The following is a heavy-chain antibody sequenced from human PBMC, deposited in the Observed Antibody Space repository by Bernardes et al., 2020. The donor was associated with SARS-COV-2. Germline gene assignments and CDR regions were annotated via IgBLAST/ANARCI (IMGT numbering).Heavy chain of an antibody. Sequence: GGSLRLSCAASGFTFSSYGMHWVRQAPGKGLEWVAVISYDGSNKYYADSVKGRFTISRDNSKNTLYLQMNSLRAEDTAVYYCAKGGLMITFGGVIEWGQGTLVTVSS. CDR1: GFTFSSYG. CDR3: AKGGLMITFGGVIE. J-gene: IGHJ4*02. V-gene: IGHV3-30*18. D-gene: IGHD3-16*02. CDR2: ISYDGSNK.